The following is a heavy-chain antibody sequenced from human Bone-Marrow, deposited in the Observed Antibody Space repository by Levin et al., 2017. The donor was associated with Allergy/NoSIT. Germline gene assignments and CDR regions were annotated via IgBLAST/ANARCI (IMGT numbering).Heavy chain of an antibody. CDR2: IYYSGST. CDR3: ASSLAAPINWFDP. D-gene: IGHD6-6*01. CDR1: GGSISSGGYY. Sequence: PSETLSLTCTVSGGSISSGGYYWSWIRQHPGTGLEWIGYIYYSGSTYYNPSLKSRVTISVDTSKNQFSLKLSSVTAADTAVYYCASSLAAPINWFDPWGQGTLVTVSS. V-gene: IGHV4-31*03. J-gene: IGHJ5*02.